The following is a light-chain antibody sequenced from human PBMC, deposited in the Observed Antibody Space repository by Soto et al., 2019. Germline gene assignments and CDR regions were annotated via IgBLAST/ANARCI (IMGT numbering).Light chain of an antibody. CDR1: QSLLHSNGYNY. CDR2: LGS. V-gene: IGKV2-28*01. Sequence: DIVMTQSPLSLPVTPGEPAPISCRSSQSLLHSNGYNYVDWYLQKPGQSPQLLIHLGSNRASGVPDRFSGSGSGTEFTLKINRVEAEDVGLYFCMQAQQTPLTFGGGTKVEIK. CDR3: MQAQQTPLT. J-gene: IGKJ4*01.